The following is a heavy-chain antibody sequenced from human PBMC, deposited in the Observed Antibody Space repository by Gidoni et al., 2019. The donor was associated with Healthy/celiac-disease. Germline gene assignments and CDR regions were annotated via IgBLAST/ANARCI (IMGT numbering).Heavy chain of an antibody. Sequence: VQLVESGGGLVQPGGSLRLSCSASGFTFSSYAMHWVRQAPGKGLEYVSAISSNGGSTYYADSVKGRFTISRDNSKNTLYLQMSSLRAEDTAVYYCVKVVAGTTGPFDYWGQGTLVTVSS. V-gene: IGHV3-64D*09. D-gene: IGHD1-1*01. J-gene: IGHJ4*02. CDR1: GFTFSSYA. CDR2: ISSNGGST. CDR3: VKVVAGTTGPFDY.